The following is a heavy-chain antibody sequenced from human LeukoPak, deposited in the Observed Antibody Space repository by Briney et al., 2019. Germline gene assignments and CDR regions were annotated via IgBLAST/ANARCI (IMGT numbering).Heavy chain of an antibody. V-gene: IGHV3-7*01. CDR1: GFTFSSYW. Sequence: GGSLRLSCAASGFTFSSYWMSWVRQAAGKGLEWVANIKQDGSEKSYVDSVKGRFTISRDNAKNSLYLQMNSLRAEDTAVYYCARVGEGMVFEIRVCYYYYMDVWGKGTTVTVSS. CDR2: IKQDGSEK. CDR3: ARVGEGMVFEIRVCYYYYMDV. J-gene: IGHJ6*03. D-gene: IGHD2-8*01.